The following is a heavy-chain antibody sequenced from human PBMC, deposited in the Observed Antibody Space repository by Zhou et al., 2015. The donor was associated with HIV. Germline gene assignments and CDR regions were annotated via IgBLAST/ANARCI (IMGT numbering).Heavy chain of an antibody. CDR1: GFTFSNYG. CDR3: AKAPPVNGGKVVGYYMDV. CDR2: ISYDGTNK. J-gene: IGHJ6*04. V-gene: IGHV3-30*18. D-gene: IGHD4-23*01. Sequence: QVQLVESGGGVVQPGRSLRLSCAASGFTFSNYGMHWVRQAPGKGLEWVAVISYDGTNKYYADSVKGRFTISRDSSKNTLYLQMNSLRSEDTAVYYCAKAPPVNGGKVVGYYMDVWGKGTTVTVSS.